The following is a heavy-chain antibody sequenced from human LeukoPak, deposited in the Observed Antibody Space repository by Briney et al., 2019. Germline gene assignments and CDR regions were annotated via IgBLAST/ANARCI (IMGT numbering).Heavy chain of an antibody. CDR1: GFTVSSNY. Sequence: GGSLRLSCAASGFTVSSNYMSWARQAPGKGLEWVSVIYSGGSTYYADSVKGRFTISRDNSKNTLYLQMNSLRAEDTAVYYCARGGGGYDSSGYYHTWGPALDYWGQGTLVTVSS. D-gene: IGHD3-22*01. J-gene: IGHJ4*02. V-gene: IGHV3-53*01. CDR3: ARGGGGYDSSGYYHTWGPALDY. CDR2: IYSGGST.